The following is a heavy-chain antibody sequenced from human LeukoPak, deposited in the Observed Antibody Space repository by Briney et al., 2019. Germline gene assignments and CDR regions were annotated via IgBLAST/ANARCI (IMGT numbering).Heavy chain of an antibody. V-gene: IGHV1-2*06. CDR2: INPNSGGT. D-gene: IGHD2-2*01. Sequence: ASVTVSCTASGYTFTGYYMHWVRQAPGQGLEWMGRINPNSGGTNYAQKFQGRVTMTRDTSISTAYMELSRLRSDDTAVYYCAIYCSSTSCYPNWFDPWGQGTLVTVSS. CDR3: AIYCSSTSCYPNWFDP. CDR1: GYTFTGYY. J-gene: IGHJ5*02.